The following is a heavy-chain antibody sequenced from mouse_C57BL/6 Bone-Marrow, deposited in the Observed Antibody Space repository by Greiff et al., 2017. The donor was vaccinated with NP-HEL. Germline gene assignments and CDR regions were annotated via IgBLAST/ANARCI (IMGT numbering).Heavy chain of an antibody. CDR2: IFPGSGST. CDR1: GYTFTDYY. V-gene: IGHV1-75*01. J-gene: IGHJ1*03. D-gene: IGHD2-2*01. CDR3: ARRGIWLRRGFDV. Sequence: VQLVESGPELVKPGASVKISCKASGYTFTDYYINWVKQRPGQGLEWIGWIFPGSGSTYYNEKFKGKATLTVDKSSSTAYMLLSSLTSEDSAVYFCARRGIWLRRGFDVWGTGTTVTVSS.